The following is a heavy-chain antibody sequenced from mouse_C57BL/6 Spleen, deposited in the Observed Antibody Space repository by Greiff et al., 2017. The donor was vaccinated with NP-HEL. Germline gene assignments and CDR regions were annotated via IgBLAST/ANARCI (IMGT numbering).Heavy chain of an antibody. CDR1: GFTISSYA. V-gene: IGHV5-4*03. J-gene: IGHJ3*01. D-gene: IGHD1-1*01. CDR2: ISDGGSYT. Sequence: EVKLMESGGGLVKPGGSLKLSCAASGFTISSYAMSWVRQTPEKRLEWVATISDGGSYTYYPDNVKGRFTISRDNAKNNLYLQMSHLKSEDTAMYYCARGRDYYGSSYPFAYWGQGTLVTVSA. CDR3: ARGRDYYGSSYPFAY.